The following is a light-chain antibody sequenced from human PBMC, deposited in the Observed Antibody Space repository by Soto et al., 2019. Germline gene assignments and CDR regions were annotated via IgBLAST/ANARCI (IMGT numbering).Light chain of an antibody. V-gene: IGKV3-20*01. J-gene: IGKJ4*01. CDR2: GVS. CDR1: PSVNY. CDR3: QYYGSAPLT. Sequence: VLTQFPVTLSLSPGERATLSCRASPSVNYLAWYQQKPGQAPRLLIYGVSTRATGIPDRFSGSGSGTDFSLTISRLDPEDFAVYYCQYYGSAPLTFGGGTRWIS.